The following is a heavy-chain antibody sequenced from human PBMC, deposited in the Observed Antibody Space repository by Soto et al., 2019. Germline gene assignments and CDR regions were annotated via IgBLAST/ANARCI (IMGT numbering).Heavy chain of an antibody. CDR2: IWYDGSNK. CDR3: ARRVTMVRGVYYYYGMDV. CDR1: GFTFSSYG. J-gene: IGHJ6*02. D-gene: IGHD3-10*01. Sequence: LRLYCAASGFTFSSYGMHWVRQAPGKGLEWVAVIWYDGSNKYYADSVKGRFTISRDNSKNTLYLQMNSLRAEDTAVYYCARRVTMVRGVYYYYGMDVWGQGTTVTVSS. V-gene: IGHV3-33*01.